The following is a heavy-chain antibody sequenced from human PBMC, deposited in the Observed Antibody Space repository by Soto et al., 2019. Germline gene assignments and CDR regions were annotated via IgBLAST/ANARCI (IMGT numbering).Heavy chain of an antibody. Sequence: GALRLSCVASGFPFSSYSMNWVRQAPGKGLEWVSSIGRVSTYIYYADSVRGRFTVSRDNAKSSAYLQMNSLTAEDSGTYYCARVTAGSGSYQIDYWGQGTLVTVSS. CDR1: GFPFSSYS. CDR3: ARVTAGSGSYQIDY. J-gene: IGHJ4*02. CDR2: IGRVSTYI. V-gene: IGHV3-21*04. D-gene: IGHD3-10*01.